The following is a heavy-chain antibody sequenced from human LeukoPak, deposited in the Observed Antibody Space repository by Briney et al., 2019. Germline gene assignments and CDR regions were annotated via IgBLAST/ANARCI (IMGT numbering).Heavy chain of an antibody. Sequence: GGSPRLSCAAPGFTFSSYAMQWVRQAPGKGVEWVAVISYDGSNKYYADSVKGRFTISRDNSKNTLNLQMNSLKAEDTAVYYCAKGADTAMGAGFDIWGQGTMVTVSS. J-gene: IGHJ3*02. V-gene: IGHV3-30*04. CDR1: GFTFSSYA. CDR3: AKGADTAMGAGFDI. D-gene: IGHD5-18*01. CDR2: ISYDGSNK.